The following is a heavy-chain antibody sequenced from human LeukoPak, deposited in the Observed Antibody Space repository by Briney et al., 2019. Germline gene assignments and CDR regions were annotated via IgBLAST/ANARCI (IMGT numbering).Heavy chain of an antibody. Sequence: GGSLRLSCAVSGLTFSDYRMTWVRQAPGKGLEWVANVKQDGSERYYLDSVKGRFTVSTDKAKKSLYLQMDSLRAEDTAVYYCAKVTGSGWTIGGDIDYWGQGTLVTVSS. CDR3: AKVTGSGWTIGGDIDY. V-gene: IGHV3-7*01. J-gene: IGHJ4*02. CDR2: VKQDGSER. CDR1: GLTFSDYR. D-gene: IGHD6-19*01.